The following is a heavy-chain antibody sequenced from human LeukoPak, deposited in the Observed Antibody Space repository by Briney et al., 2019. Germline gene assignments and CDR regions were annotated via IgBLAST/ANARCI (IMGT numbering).Heavy chain of an antibody. CDR2: IYYSGTT. D-gene: IGHD6-13*01. CDR1: GGSITYYY. CDR3: ATTGGAAGTRDY. J-gene: IGHJ4*02. Sequence: SETLSLTCTVSGGSITYYYWNWIRQPPGKGLEWIGSIYYSGTTYYNPSLKSRVTISVDTSKNQFSLKVNSVTAADTSVYYCATTGGAAGTRDYWGQGTLVTVSS. V-gene: IGHV4-59*04.